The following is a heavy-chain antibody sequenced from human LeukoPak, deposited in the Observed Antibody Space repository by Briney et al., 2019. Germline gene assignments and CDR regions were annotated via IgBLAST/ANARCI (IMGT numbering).Heavy chain of an antibody. V-gene: IGHV3-53*01. CDR3: ARGRSSGNPDPFDY. Sequence: PGGSLRLSCASSGFLVSTNYMSWVRQAPGKGLEWVSVIYSGGAIHYADSVKGRFTISRDNSKNTLYLQMNSLRAEDTAMYFCARGRSSGNPDPFDYWGQGTLVIVSS. J-gene: IGHJ4*02. CDR1: GFLVSTNY. D-gene: IGHD6-19*01. CDR2: IYSGGAI.